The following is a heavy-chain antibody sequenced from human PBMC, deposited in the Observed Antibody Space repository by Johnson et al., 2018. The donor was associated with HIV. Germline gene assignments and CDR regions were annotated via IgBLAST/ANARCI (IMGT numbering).Heavy chain of an antibody. Sequence: VQLVESGGGVVRPGGSLRLSCAASGFTFDDYGMTWVRQAPGKGLEWVSGINWNGGSTGYADSVKGRFTISRDNSKNTLYLQMNSLRAEDTAVYYCAKGFGASSGAFDIWGQGTMVTVSS. CDR1: GFTFDDYG. CDR2: INWNGGST. J-gene: IGHJ3*02. D-gene: IGHD1-26*01. CDR3: AKGFGASSGAFDI. V-gene: IGHV3-20*04.